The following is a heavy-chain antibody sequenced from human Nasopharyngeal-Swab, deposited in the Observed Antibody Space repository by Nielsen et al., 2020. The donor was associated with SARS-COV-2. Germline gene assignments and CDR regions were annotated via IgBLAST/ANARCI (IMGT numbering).Heavy chain of an antibody. CDR3: AKDSGDILDSTWLPGGY. V-gene: IGHV3-30*18. J-gene: IGHJ4*02. D-gene: IGHD7-27*01. Sequence: GGSLRLSCAASGFTFSSYGMHWVCQAPGKGLEWVAVISYDGSNKYYADSVKGRFTISRDNSKNTLYLQMNSLRAEDTAVYYCAKDSGDILDSTWLPGGYWGQGTLVTVSS. CDR1: GFTFSSYG. CDR2: ISYDGSNK.